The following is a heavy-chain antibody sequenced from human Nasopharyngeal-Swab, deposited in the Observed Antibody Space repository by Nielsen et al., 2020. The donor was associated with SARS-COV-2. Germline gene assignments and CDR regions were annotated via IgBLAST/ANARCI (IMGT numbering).Heavy chain of an antibody. J-gene: IGHJ6*03. CDR1: GFTFSSYG. CDR2: ISYDGSNK. V-gene: IGHV3-30*18. CDR3: AKDGRVDIVATGYYYYYYMDV. D-gene: IGHD5-12*01. Sequence: GGSLRLSCAASGFTFSSYGMHWVRQAPGKGLEWVAVISYDGSNKYYADSVKGRFTISRDNSKNTLYLQMNSLGAEDTAVYYCAKDGRVDIVATGYYYYYYMDVWGKGTTVTVSS.